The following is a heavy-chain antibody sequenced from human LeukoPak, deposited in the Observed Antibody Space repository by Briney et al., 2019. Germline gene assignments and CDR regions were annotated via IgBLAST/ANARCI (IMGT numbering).Heavy chain of an antibody. CDR3: ASGPSSGGWHVDY. D-gene: IGHD6-19*01. J-gene: IGHJ4*02. Sequence: HPGGSLRLSCVASGFTFSNFWMSWVRQAPEKRLEWVGNIKQDGTEKYYVHSVKSRVTISRDNAETSVYLQMNSRRVEDAAVYYCASGPSSGGWHVDYWGQGTRLTVSS. V-gene: IGHV3-7*05. CDR1: GFTFSNFW. CDR2: IKQDGTEK.